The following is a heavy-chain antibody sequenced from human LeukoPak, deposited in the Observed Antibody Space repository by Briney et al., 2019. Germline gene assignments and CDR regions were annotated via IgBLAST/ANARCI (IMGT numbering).Heavy chain of an antibody. Sequence: PGGSLRLSCAASGFTFSSYSMNWVRQAPGKGLEWVSSISSSGNYIYYADSVKGRFAISRDNAKNSLYLQVNSLRAEDTAVYYCARDPFSSSWYGAFDIWGQGTMVTVSS. CDR1: GFTFSSYS. D-gene: IGHD6-13*01. CDR3: ARDPFSSSWYGAFDI. CDR2: ISSSGNYI. V-gene: IGHV3-21*01. J-gene: IGHJ3*02.